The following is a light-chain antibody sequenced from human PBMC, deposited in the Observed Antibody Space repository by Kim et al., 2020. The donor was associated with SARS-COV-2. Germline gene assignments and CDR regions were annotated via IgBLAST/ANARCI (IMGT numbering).Light chain of an antibody. CDR2: NAS. J-gene: IGKJ4*01. CDR3: LQRSNWPLT. CDR1: QGVNSN. V-gene: IGKV3D-11*01. Sequence: SLAPGERAALSRRASQGVNSNFAWYRYKPGQAPRLLIYNASKRATGIPARFSGSGFGTVFTLTISRLEPEDFAVYICLQRSNWPLTFGGGTKVEI.